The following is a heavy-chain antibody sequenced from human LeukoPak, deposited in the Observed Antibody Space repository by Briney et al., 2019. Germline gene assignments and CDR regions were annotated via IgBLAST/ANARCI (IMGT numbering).Heavy chain of an antibody. CDR1: GFTFSSYS. CDR3: ARDPSYYYDSSGSNYFDY. Sequence: GGSLRLSCAASGFTFSSYSMTWVRQAPGKGLEWVSSISSSSSYIYYADSVKGRFTISRDNAKNSLYLQMNSLRAEDTAVYYCARDPSYYYDSSGSNYFDYWGRGTLVTVSS. V-gene: IGHV3-21*01. D-gene: IGHD3-22*01. CDR2: ISSSSSYI. J-gene: IGHJ4*02.